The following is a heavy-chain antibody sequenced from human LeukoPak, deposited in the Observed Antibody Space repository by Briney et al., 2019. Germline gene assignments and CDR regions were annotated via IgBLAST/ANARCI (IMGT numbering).Heavy chain of an antibody. J-gene: IGHJ6*02. CDR3: ARERCNSQQWLESLCYYYGMDV. V-gene: IGHV3-30*04. Sequence: GGSLRLSCAASGFTFSSYAMHWVRQAPGKGLDWVAVISYDGSNKYYADSVKGRFTISRDNSKNTLYLQMNSLRAEDTAVYYCARERCNSQQWLESLCYYYGMDVWGQGTTVTVSS. CDR1: GFTFSSYA. CDR2: ISYDGSNK. D-gene: IGHD6-19*01.